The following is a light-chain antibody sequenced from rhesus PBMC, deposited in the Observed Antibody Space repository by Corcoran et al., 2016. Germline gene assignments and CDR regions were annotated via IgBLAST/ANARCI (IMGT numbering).Light chain of an antibody. CDR3: QQYIRGPLT. CDR1: QGISSG. Sequence: IQMTQSPSSLSASVGDQVPIPCRASQGISSGLAGYQQKPGNAPKRLIYRASQLQSGVPSRFSGGGSGTEFTLTISSLQSEDVATYFCQQYIRGPLTFGGGTKVDLK. V-gene: IGKV1-22*01. CDR2: RAS. J-gene: IGKJ4*01.